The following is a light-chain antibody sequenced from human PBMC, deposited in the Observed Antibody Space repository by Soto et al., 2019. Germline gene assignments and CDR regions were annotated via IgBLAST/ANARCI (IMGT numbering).Light chain of an antibody. CDR1: SSDVGGYNY. V-gene: IGLV2-14*01. CDR2: EVS. J-gene: IGLJ3*02. CDR3: SSYTTSSTLV. Sequence: QSVLTQPASVSGSPGQSITISCTGTSSDVGGYNYVSWYQQHPGKAPKVMIYEVSNRPSGVSNRFSGSKSGNTASLTISGLQAEDDADYYCSSYTTSSTLVFGGGTKLTVL.